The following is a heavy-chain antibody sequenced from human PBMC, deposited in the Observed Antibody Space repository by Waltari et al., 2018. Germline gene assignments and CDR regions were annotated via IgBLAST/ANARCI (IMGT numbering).Heavy chain of an antibody. Sequence: EVQLVESGGGLIQPGGSLRLSCAAPGFTVNSNNMSWVRPAQGKGLEWVSVIYSGGSTYYADSVKGRFTISRDNSKNTLYLQMNSLRAEDTAVYYCARGRTYYYDSSGYYFDYWGQGTLVTVSS. CDR1: GFTVNSNN. CDR3: ARGRTYYYDSSGYYFDY. CDR2: IYSGGST. D-gene: IGHD3-22*01. V-gene: IGHV3-53*01. J-gene: IGHJ4*02.